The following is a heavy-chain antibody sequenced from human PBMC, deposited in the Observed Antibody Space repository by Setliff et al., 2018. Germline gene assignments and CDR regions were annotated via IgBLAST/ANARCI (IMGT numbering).Heavy chain of an antibody. V-gene: IGHV7-4-1*02. CDR3: ARRTPYYFDY. Sequence: ASVKVSCKASGYTFTDYSINWVRQAPGQGLEWMGWINTNTGNPTYAQGFTGRFVFSLDTSVSTAYLQISSLKAEDTAIYYCARRTPYYFDYWGQGTLVTVSS. J-gene: IGHJ4*02. CDR2: INTNTGNP. CDR1: GYTFTDYS.